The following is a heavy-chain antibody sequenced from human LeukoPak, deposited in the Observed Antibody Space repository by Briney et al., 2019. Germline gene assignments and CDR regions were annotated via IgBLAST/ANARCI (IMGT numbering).Heavy chain of an antibody. D-gene: IGHD1-1*01. J-gene: IGHJ6*02. CDR1: GYTLTELS. CDR3: ASDIPEGTGTTDYYYYGMDV. Sequence: APVKVSCKVSGYTLTELSMHWVRQAPGKGLEWMGGFDPEDGETIYAQKFQGRVTMTEDTSTDTAYMELSSLRSEDTAVYYCASDIPEGTGTTDYYYYGMDVWGQGTTVTVSS. CDR2: FDPEDGET. V-gene: IGHV1-24*01.